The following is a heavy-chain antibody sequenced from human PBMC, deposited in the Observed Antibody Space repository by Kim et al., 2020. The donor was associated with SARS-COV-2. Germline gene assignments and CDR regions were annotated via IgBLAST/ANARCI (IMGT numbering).Heavy chain of an antibody. J-gene: IGHJ1*01. CDR3: VRVAVTGTGYFQH. CDR1: GYTFTDYH. CDR2: INGGRGDT. D-gene: IGHD6-19*01. Sequence: ASVKVSCKASGYTFTDYHLHWLRQAPGQRLEWMGCINGGRGDTKYSQKFQGRVMFTRDTSASTVYMDLSSLRSEDTAIFYCVRVAVTGTGYFQHWGQGILVTVSS. V-gene: IGHV1-3*01.